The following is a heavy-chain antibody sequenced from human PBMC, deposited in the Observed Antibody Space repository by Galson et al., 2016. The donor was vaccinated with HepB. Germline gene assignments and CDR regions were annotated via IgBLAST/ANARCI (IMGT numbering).Heavy chain of an antibody. CDR1: GDSIRTHY. CDR3: ARDSSFYNSTTPHDAFDI. CDR2: VSSSGNT. V-gene: IGHV4-4*07. D-gene: IGHD1-1*01. Sequence: ETLSLTCSVSGSSVSGDSIRTHYWTWIRQPAGKGLEWVGRVSSSGNTDYSPSPRGRVTMSLDTSQNHFSLLLTSVTAADTAVYFCARDSSFYNSTTPHDAFDIWGQGTMVTVSS. J-gene: IGHJ3*02.